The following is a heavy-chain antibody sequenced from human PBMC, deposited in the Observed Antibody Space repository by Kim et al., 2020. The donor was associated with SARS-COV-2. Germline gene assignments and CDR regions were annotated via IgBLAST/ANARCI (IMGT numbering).Heavy chain of an antibody. J-gene: IGHJ3*02. CDR1: GGSFSGYY. V-gene: IGHV4-34*01. CDR2: INHSGST. CDR3: ARTDYGDYEYVEAWSAFDI. D-gene: IGHD4-17*01. Sequence: SETLSLTCAVYGGSFSGYYWSWIRQPPGKGLEWIGEINHSGSTNYNPSLKSRVTISVDTSKNQFSLKLSSVTAADTAVYYCARTDYGDYEYVEAWSAFDIWGQGTMVTVSS.